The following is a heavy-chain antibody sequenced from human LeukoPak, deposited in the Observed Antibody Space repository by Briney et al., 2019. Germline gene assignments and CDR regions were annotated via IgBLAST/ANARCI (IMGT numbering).Heavy chain of an antibody. CDR2: INPNSGGT. D-gene: IGHD2-2*01. Sequence: GASVKVSCKASGYTFTGYYMHWVRQAPGQGLEWMGWINPNSGGTNYAQKFQGRVTMTRDTSISTAYMELSRLRSDDTAVYYCAQASFDCSSTICHPWYYYYMDVWGKGTTVTVSS. CDR3: AQASFDCSSTICHPWYYYYMDV. J-gene: IGHJ6*03. V-gene: IGHV1-2*02. CDR1: GYTFTGYY.